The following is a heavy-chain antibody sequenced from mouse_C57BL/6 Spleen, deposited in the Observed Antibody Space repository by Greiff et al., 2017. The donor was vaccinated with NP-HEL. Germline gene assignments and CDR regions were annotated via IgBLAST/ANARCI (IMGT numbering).Heavy chain of an antibody. D-gene: IGHD1-1*02. V-gene: IGHV5-4*01. Sequence: EVHLVESGGGLVKPGGSLKLSCAASGFTFSSYAMSWVRQTPEKRLEWVATISDGGSYTYYPDNVKGRFTISRDNAKNNLYLQMSHLKSEDTAMYYCARDGGSPDDWGQGTTLTVAS. CDR1: GFTFSSYA. CDR2: ISDGGSYT. CDR3: ARDGGSPDD. J-gene: IGHJ2*01.